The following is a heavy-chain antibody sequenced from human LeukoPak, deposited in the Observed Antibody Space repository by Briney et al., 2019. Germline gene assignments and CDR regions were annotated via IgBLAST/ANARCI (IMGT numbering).Heavy chain of an antibody. V-gene: IGHV3-13*01. CDR2: IGTAGDT. Sequence: PGGSLRLSYAASGFSFSAYDMHWVRQSTGEGLEWVSAIGTAGDTYYPGSVKGRFTISRENAKNSLYLQMNSLRAGDTAVYYCARGSRSYGRDYFGMDVWGQGTTVIVSS. CDR3: ARGSRSYGRDYFGMDV. CDR1: GFSFSAYD. J-gene: IGHJ6*02. D-gene: IGHD5-18*01.